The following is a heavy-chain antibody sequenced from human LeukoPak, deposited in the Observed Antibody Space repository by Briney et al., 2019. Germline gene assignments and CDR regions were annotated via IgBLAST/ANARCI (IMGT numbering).Heavy chain of an antibody. V-gene: IGHV1-18*01. CDR1: GYTFTSYG. Sequence: ASVRVSCKASGYTFTSYGISWVRQAPGQGLEWVGWISTYNSNTNYAQNFRGRVTMTTDTSTNTAYMELRSLRSDDTAVYYCATVPRPGGGEQTDYWGQGTLVTVSS. CDR3: ATVPRPGGGEQTDY. J-gene: IGHJ4*02. D-gene: IGHD2-21*01. CDR2: ISTYNSNT.